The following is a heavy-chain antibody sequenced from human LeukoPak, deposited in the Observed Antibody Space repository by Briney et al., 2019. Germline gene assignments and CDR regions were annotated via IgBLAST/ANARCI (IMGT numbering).Heavy chain of an antibody. Sequence: ASVKVSCKASGGTFSSYAISWVRQAPGLGLEWMGGIIPIFGTANYAQKFQGRVTMTRDTSTSTVYMELSSLRSEDTAVYYCARSAAGTLGYWGQGALVTASS. J-gene: IGHJ4*02. CDR2: IIPIFGTA. V-gene: IGHV1-69*05. CDR3: ARSAAGTLGY. D-gene: IGHD6-25*01. CDR1: GGTFSSYA.